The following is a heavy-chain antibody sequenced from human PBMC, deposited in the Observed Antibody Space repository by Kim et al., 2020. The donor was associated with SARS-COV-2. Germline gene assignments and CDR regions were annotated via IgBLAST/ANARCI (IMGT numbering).Heavy chain of an antibody. J-gene: IGHJ4*02. D-gene: IGHD4-4*01. CDR3: VRLTTNYADY. Sequence: SAYSADPVNGRFTVSRDNFKNILYLQMSSLRVEDTARYYCVRLTTNYADYWDQGTLVTVSS. V-gene: IGHV3-23*01. CDR2: SA.